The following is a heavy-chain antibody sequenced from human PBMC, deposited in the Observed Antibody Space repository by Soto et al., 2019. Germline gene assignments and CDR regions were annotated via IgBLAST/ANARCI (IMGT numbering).Heavy chain of an antibody. CDR1: GFTVSSTF. J-gene: IGHJ3*02. CDR2: IYSGGRT. D-gene: IGHD1-26*01. V-gene: IGHV3-53*01. Sequence: HPGGSLRLSCAASGFTVSSTFMNWVRQAPGKGLEWVSLIYSGGRTYYTDPVKGAGTFYADSVKGRFTISRDNSKNTVYLQMNSLREEDPAVYYGVRGARYSGSLEAFGIWRQGTMV. CDR3: VRGARYSGSLEAFGI.